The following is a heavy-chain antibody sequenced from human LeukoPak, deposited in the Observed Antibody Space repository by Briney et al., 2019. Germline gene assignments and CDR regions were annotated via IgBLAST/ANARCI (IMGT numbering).Heavy chain of an antibody. Sequence: ASVKVSCKASGYTFTSYYMHWVRQAPGQGLEWMGWISAYNGNTNYAQKLQGRVTMTTDTSTSTAYMELRSLRSDDTAVYYCARVRSSSWYPSYYYYYMDVWGKGTTVTISS. V-gene: IGHV1-18*04. J-gene: IGHJ6*03. CDR2: ISAYNGNT. CDR3: ARVRSSSWYPSYYYYYMDV. CDR1: GYTFTSYY. D-gene: IGHD6-13*01.